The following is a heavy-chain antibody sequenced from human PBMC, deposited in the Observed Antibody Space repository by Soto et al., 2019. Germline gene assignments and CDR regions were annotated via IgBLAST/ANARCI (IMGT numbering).Heavy chain of an antibody. Sequence: VGSLRLSCAASGFTFSSYAMSWVRQAPGKGLEWVSAISGSGGSTYYADSVKGRFTISRDNSKNTLYLQMNSLRAEDTAVYYCAKLGSSWVSYYYYYYGMDVWGQGTTVTV. V-gene: IGHV3-23*01. CDR1: GFTFSSYA. J-gene: IGHJ6*02. CDR2: ISGSGGST. D-gene: IGHD6-13*01. CDR3: AKLGSSWVSYYYYYYGMDV.